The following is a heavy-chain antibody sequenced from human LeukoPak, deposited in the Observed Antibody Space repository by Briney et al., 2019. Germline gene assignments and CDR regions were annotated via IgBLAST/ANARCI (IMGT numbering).Heavy chain of an antibody. Sequence: SETLSLTCTVSGYSISSGYYWGWIRQPPGKGLEWIGYIYYSGSTNYNPSLKSRVTISVDTSKNQFSLKLSSVTAADTAVYYCAREQYYGSGSYYMDVWGKGTTVTISS. V-gene: IGHV4-61*01. CDR1: GYSISSGYY. D-gene: IGHD3-10*01. CDR2: IYYSGST. CDR3: AREQYYGSGSYYMDV. J-gene: IGHJ6*03.